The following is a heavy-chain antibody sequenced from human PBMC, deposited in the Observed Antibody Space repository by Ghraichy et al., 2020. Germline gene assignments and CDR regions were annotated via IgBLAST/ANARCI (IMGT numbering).Heavy chain of an antibody. D-gene: IGHD6-19*01. V-gene: IGHV1-24*01. Sequence: ASVKVSCKVSGYTLTESSIHWVRQAPGKGLYWMGGFDPEDGETIYAQTFQGRFSMTEDTSTDTAYMELSSLRSEGTAVYYCAMAAGGISVAGTPFDYWGQGTLVTVSS. CDR1: GYTLTESS. CDR3: AMAAGGISVAGTPFDY. CDR2: FDPEDGET. J-gene: IGHJ4*02.